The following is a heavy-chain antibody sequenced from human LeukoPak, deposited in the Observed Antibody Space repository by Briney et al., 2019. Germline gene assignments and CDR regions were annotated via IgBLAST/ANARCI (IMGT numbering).Heavy chain of an antibody. V-gene: IGHV1-8*01. CDR3: ARDRRVNYYDSSGTFDY. CDR2: MNPNSGNT. CDR1: GYTFTSYD. D-gene: IGHD3-22*01. Sequence: ASVKVSCKASGYTFTSYDINWVRQATGQGLEWMGWMNPNSGNTGYAQKFQGRVTMTRNTSISTAYMELSSLRSEDTAVYYCARDRRVNYYDSSGTFDYWGQGTLVTVFS. J-gene: IGHJ4*02.